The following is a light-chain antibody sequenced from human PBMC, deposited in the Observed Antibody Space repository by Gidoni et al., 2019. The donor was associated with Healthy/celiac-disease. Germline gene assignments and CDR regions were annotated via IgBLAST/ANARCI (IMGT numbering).Light chain of an antibody. V-gene: IGKV1-39*01. J-gene: IGKJ2*01. CDR2: AAS. Sequence: DIQMTQSPSSLSASVGDRVTITCRASQSISSYLNWYQQKPGKAPKLLIHAASSLQSGVPSRFSGSGSGTDFTLTSSSLQPEDFATYYCQQGYSTPYTFGQGTKLEIK. CDR1: QSISSY. CDR3: QQGYSTPYT.